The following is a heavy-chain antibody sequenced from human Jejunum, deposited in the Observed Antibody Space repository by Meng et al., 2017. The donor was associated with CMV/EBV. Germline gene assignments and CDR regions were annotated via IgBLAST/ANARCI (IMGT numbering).Heavy chain of an antibody. J-gene: IGHJ4*02. CDR2: FYSSDTY. V-gene: IGHV4-4*07. CDR1: GGSVNNYY. CDR3: ARGPGAPTREGFDY. D-gene: IGHD1-26*01. Sequence: QVQLQESGPGLVKPSETLSLTCTVSGGSVNNYYWSWIRQSAGKGLEWIGRFYSSDTYNYHPSLDSRVTMSLDTSKNQFSLNLRSVTAADTATYYCARGPGAPTREGFDYWGLGTLVTVSS.